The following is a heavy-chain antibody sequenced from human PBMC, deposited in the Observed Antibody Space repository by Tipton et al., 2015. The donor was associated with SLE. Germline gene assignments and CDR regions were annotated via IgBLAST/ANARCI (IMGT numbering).Heavy chain of an antibody. CDR2: IYYSGST. V-gene: IGHV4-59*08. Sequence: TLSLTCTVSGGSISSYYWSWIRQPPGKGLEWIGYIYYSGSTNYNPSLKSRVTISVDTSKTQFSLKLSSVTAADTAVYYCARIPDWFDPWGQGTLVTVSS. CDR1: GGSISSYY. J-gene: IGHJ5*02. CDR3: ARIPDWFDP.